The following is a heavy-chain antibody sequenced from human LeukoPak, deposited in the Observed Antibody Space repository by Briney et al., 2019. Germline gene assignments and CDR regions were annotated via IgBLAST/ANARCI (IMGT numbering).Heavy chain of an antibody. D-gene: IGHD3-3*01. CDR2: IYYSGST. CDR3: ARGYYDFWSGYYNDY. Sequence: PSETLSLTCTVSGGSISSYYWSWIRQPPGKGLEWIGYIYYSGSTNYNPSLKSRVTISVDTSKNLFSLKLSSVTAADTAVYYCARGYYDFWSGYYNDYWGQGTLVTVSS. CDR1: GGSISSYY. V-gene: IGHV4-59*01. J-gene: IGHJ4*02.